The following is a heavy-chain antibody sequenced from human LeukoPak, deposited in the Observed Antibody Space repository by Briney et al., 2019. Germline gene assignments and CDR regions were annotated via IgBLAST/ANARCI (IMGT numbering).Heavy chain of an antibody. CDR1: GFTFSSYG. D-gene: IGHD3-22*01. V-gene: IGHV3-15*01. J-gene: IGHJ4*02. CDR2: IKSKTDGGTT. CDR3: TTDRPYYDSSGYYPGLIDY. Sequence: PGGSLRLSCAASGFTFSSYGMHWVRQAPGKGLEWVGRIKSKTDGGTTDYAAPVKGRFTISRDDSKNTLYLQMNSLKTEDTAVYYCTTDRPYYDSSGYYPGLIDYWGQGTLVTVSS.